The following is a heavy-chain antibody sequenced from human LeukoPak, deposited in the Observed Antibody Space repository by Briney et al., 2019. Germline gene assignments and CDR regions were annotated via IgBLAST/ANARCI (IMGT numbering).Heavy chain of an antibody. J-gene: IGHJ5*02. V-gene: IGHV3-23*01. Sequence: GGSLRLSCAASGFTFSSYAMSWVRQAPGKGLEWVSAISGSGGSTYYADSVKGRFTISRDNSKNTLYLQMNSLRAEDTAVYYCARGPPYYCSGGSCDGHWFDPWGQGTLVTVSS. D-gene: IGHD2-15*01. CDR2: ISGSGGST. CDR1: GFTFSSYA. CDR3: ARGPPYYCSGGSCDGHWFDP.